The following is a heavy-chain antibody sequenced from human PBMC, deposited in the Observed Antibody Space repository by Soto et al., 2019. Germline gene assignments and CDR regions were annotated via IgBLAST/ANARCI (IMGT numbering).Heavy chain of an antibody. CDR3: ARAYCGGDCLWDYYGMDV. D-gene: IGHD2-21*02. Sequence: EVQLVESGGGLVKPGGSLRLSCAVSGFTFSSYNMNWVRQAPGKGLEWVSSISSYSRYIYYADSVKGRFTISRDNAHNSLYLQMNSLRAEDMAVYYCARAYCGGDCLWDYYGMDVCGQLTTVTVSS. CDR1: GFTFSSYN. V-gene: IGHV3-21*02. CDR2: ISSYSRYI. J-gene: IGHJ6*02.